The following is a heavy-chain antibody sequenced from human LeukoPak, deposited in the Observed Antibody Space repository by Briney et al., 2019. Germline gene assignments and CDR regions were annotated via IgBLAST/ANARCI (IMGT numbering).Heavy chain of an antibody. J-gene: IGHJ6*03. CDR3: ARQGDGYYYMDV. Sequence: PSETLSLTCTVSGGFISSSSYYWGWIRQPPGKGLEWIGSIYYSGSTYYNPSLKSRVTISVDTSKNQFSLKLSSVTAADTAVYYCARQGDGYYYMDVWGKGTTVTVSS. CDR2: IYYSGST. V-gene: IGHV4-39*01. D-gene: IGHD3-10*01. CDR1: GGFISSSSYY.